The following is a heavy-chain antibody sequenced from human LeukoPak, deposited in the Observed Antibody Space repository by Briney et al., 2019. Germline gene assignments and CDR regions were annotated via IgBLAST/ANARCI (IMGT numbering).Heavy chain of an antibody. CDR2: IKQDGSEK. V-gene: IGHV3-7*01. Sequence: GGSLRLSCEASRFIFSSYWMSWVRQAPGKGLEWVANIKQDGSEKYYVDSVKGRFTISRDNAKNSLYLQMNSLRAEDTAVYYCARDGSYCSGGSCYGDLDYWGQGTLVTVSS. D-gene: IGHD2-15*01. J-gene: IGHJ4*02. CDR3: ARDGSYCSGGSCYGDLDY. CDR1: RFIFSSYW.